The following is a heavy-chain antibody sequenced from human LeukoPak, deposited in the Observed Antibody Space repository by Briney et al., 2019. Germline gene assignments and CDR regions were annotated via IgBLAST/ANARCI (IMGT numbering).Heavy chain of an antibody. CDR3: VRVGSVAGSDYLDY. V-gene: IGHV3-72*01. D-gene: IGHD6-19*01. Sequence: VGSLRLSCVVSGFTFSDHFLDWVRQAPGKGLEWVGRSRNRTKSYTTEYAASVKGRFTISRDDSKNSLYLQMNSLKTEDTAVYYCVRVGSVAGSDYLDYWGQGTLVTVSS. J-gene: IGHJ4*02. CDR1: GFTFSDHF. CDR2: SRNRTKSYTT.